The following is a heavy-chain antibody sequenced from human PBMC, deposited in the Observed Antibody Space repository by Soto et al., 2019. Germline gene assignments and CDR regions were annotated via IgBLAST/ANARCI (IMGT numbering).Heavy chain of an antibody. CDR1: GYTFTSYD. D-gene: IGHD3-22*01. J-gene: IGHJ4*02. CDR2: MNPNSGNT. V-gene: IGHV1-8*01. Sequence: QVQLVQSGAEVKKPGASVKVSCKASGYTFTSYDINWVRQATGQGLEWMGWMNPNSGNTGYAQKFEGRVTMTRNTSISTAYMALSSLRSEDTAVYYCARGRQVALLYDRSGHFAYWGQGTLVTVSS. CDR3: ARGRQVALLYDRSGHFAY.